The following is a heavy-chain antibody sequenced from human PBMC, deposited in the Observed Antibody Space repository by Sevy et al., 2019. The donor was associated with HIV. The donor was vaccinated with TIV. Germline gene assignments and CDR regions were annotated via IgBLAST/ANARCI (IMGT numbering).Heavy chain of an antibody. Sequence: GGSRRLSGVVSGFTLKIYERDWFRQAPGKGLEWVSSIRSSGSRKYYAESVKGRLCISRDNVKNSLFLQMNNLRAEDTAIYYCARDGSMFGEYGFDHWGQGALVTVSS. CDR3: ARDGSMFGEYGFDH. CDR1: GFTLKIYE. CDR2: IRSSGSRK. D-gene: IGHD3-10*02. J-gene: IGHJ5*02. V-gene: IGHV3-48*03.